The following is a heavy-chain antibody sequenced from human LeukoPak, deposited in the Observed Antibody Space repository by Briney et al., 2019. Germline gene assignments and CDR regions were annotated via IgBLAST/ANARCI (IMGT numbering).Heavy chain of an antibody. D-gene: IGHD3-16*02. Sequence: GGSLRLSCAASGFTFSSYWMSWVRQAPGKGLEWVANIKQDGSEKYYVDSVKGRFTISRDNAKNSLYLQMNSLRAEDTAVYYCARGGGGGNYDCVWGSYRSPPHVYWGQGTLVTVSS. CDR3: ARGGGGGNYDCVWGSYRSPPHVY. CDR1: GFTFSSYW. J-gene: IGHJ4*02. CDR2: IKQDGSEK. V-gene: IGHV3-7*01.